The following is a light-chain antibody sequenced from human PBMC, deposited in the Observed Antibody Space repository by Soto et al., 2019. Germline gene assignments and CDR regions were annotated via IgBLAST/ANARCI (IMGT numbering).Light chain of an antibody. J-gene: IGKJ1*01. Sequence: DIQMTQSPSAMSASIGDGVTITCRASQGISNYLAWFQQHPGKVPKRLIYFASSLQSGVPSRFSVSGSGTQFTLTISSLQPVDFATYYCLQYSNYPWTFGQGTKVEI. V-gene: IGKV1-17*03. CDR2: FAS. CDR3: LQYSNYPWT. CDR1: QGISNY.